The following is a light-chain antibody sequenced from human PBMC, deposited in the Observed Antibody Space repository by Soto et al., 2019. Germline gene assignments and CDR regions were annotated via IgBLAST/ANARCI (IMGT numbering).Light chain of an antibody. V-gene: IGKV1-5*01. CDR2: DAS. Sequence: DIHLTQSLSTLSASVGDRVTITCRASQSISSWLAWYQQKPGKAPKLLIYDASSLESGVPSRFSGGGSGTDFSLTISSLQPEDFATYYCLQDYNFRTFGQGTKVDIK. J-gene: IGKJ1*01. CDR1: QSISSW. CDR3: LQDYNFRT.